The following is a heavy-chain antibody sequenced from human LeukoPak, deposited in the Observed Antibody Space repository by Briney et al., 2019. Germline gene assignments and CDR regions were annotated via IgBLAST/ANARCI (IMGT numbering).Heavy chain of an antibody. V-gene: IGHV1-24*01. CDR1: GYTLTELS. D-gene: IGHD3-9*01. Sequence: ASVKVSCKVSGYTLTELSMHWVRQAPGKGLEWMGGFDPEDGETIYAQKFQGRVTMTEDTSTDTAYMELSSLRSEDTAVYYCATGVYFDWLPPFDYWGQGTLVTVSS. CDR2: FDPEDGET. J-gene: IGHJ4*02. CDR3: ATGVYFDWLPPFDY.